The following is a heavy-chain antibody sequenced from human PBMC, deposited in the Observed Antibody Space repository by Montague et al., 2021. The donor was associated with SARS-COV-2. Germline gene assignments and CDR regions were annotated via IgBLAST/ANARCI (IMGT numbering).Heavy chain of an antibody. CDR3: ARARSGRLFDY. Sequence: SESRSLTCTVSGGSISSYYWSWIRQPPGKGLEWIGYIYYSGSTNYNPSPKSRVTISVDTSKNQFSLKLSSVTAADTAVYYCARARSGRLFDYWGQGTLVTVSS. V-gene: IGHV4-59*01. J-gene: IGHJ4*02. CDR2: IYYSGST. CDR1: GGSISSYY. D-gene: IGHD3-10*01.